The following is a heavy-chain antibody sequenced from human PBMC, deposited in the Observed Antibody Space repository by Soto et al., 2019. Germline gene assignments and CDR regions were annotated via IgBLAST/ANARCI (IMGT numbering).Heavy chain of an antibody. J-gene: IGHJ4*02. Sequence: KPSETLSLTCIVSGGSISSGSYFWGWIRQPPGKGLEWIGSMFYSGSTSYNPSLKSRVTISVDTSKNQFSLKLNSVTGADTAVYYCARHPGYSGYGGDFFDYWGQGTLVTVSS. CDR3: ARHPGYSGYGGDFFDY. CDR1: GGSISSGSYF. D-gene: IGHD5-12*01. CDR2: MFYSGST. V-gene: IGHV4-39*01.